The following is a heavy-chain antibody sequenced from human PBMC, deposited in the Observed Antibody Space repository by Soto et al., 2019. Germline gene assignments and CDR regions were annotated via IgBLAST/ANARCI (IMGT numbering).Heavy chain of an antibody. J-gene: IGHJ4*02. CDR2: IKQDGSQK. V-gene: IGHV3-7*04. Sequence: LRLSCAASGFTFSTYWMTWVRQAPGKGLEWVANIKQDGSQKYYVDSVKGRFTISRDNAKNSLYLQMNSLRAEDTAVYYCAGGTGWIWDNWGQGTLVNVSS. D-gene: IGHD6-19*01. CDR1: GFTFSTYW. CDR3: AGGTGWIWDN.